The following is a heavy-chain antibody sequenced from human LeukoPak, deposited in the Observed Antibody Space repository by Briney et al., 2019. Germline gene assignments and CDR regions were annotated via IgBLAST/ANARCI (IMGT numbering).Heavy chain of an antibody. CDR2: ISAYNGNT. D-gene: IGHD3-16*01. CDR3: ARDQNRVITFGGVALIDY. CDR1: GYTFTSYD. Sequence: GASVKVSCKASGYTFTSYDINWVRQAPGQGLEWMGWISAYNGNTTYAQKFQGRVTMTTDTSTSTSYMELRSLRSDDTAIYYCARDQNRVITFGGVALIDYWGQGTLVTVSS. J-gene: IGHJ4*02. V-gene: IGHV1-18*01.